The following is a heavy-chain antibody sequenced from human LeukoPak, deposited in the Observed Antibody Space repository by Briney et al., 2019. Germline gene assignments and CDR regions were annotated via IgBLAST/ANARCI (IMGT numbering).Heavy chain of an antibody. Sequence: GGSLRLSCAASGFSFNSYWMSWVRQAPGKRLEWAANIKEDGSETKYVDSVRGRFTISRDNSKNTLHLQMNSLRAEDTAVYYCAKVGYSYGSPFDYWGQGTLVTVSS. CDR1: GFSFNSYW. V-gene: IGHV3-7*01. J-gene: IGHJ4*02. CDR3: AKVGYSYGSPFDY. D-gene: IGHD5-18*01. CDR2: IKEDGSET.